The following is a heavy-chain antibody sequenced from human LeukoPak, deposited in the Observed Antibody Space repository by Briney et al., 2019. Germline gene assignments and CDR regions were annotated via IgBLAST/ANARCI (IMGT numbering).Heavy chain of an antibody. CDR3: ARRRDDYGDYYDY. Sequence: SETLSLTCTVSGGSVSSTTYDWGWIRQPPGKGLEWIGNFFYGGSTYYNPSLKSRVTISADASKNQFSLKLSSVTAADTAVYYCARRRDDYGDYYDYWAQGTLVTVSS. CDR1: GGSVSSTTYD. CDR2: FFYGGST. D-gene: IGHD4-17*01. V-gene: IGHV4-39*01. J-gene: IGHJ4*02.